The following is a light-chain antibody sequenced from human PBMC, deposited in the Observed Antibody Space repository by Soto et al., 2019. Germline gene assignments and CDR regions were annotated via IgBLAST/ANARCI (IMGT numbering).Light chain of an antibody. CDR1: QGIGNY. V-gene: IGKV1-27*01. CDR2: AAS. Sequence: DIQMTQSPSSLSASVGDRVTITCRATQGIGNYLAWYQQKPGKVPKLLIYAASTLQSGVPSRFSGSGSGTDFTLTISSLKPEDVATYYCQRYISAPFTFGPGTNVHIK. CDR3: QRYISAPFT. J-gene: IGKJ3*01.